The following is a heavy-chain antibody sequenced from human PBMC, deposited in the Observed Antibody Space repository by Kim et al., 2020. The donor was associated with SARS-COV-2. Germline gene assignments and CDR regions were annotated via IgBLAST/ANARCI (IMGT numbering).Heavy chain of an antibody. J-gene: IGHJ4*02. CDR2: WYN. CDR3: ARSAAGTFDY. D-gene: IGHD6-13*01. Sequence: WYNEYALPVKSRITINPDTSKNQFSLQLNSVTPEDTAVYYCARSAAGTFDYWGQGILVTVSS. V-gene: IGHV6-1*01.